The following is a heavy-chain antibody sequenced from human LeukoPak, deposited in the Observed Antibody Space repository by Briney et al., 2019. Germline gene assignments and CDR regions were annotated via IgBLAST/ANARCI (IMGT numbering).Heavy chain of an antibody. CDR1: GFTVSSNY. D-gene: IGHD2-21*01. J-gene: IGHJ4*02. CDR3: ARDGMSDFDY. Sequence: GGSLRLSCAASGFTVSSNYMTWVRQAPGKGLEWVSVIYSGGRTYYADSVKGRFTISRDNSKNTLYLQMNSLRAEDTAVYYCARDGMSDFDYWGQGTLVTVSS. V-gene: IGHV3-66*01. CDR2: IYSGGRT.